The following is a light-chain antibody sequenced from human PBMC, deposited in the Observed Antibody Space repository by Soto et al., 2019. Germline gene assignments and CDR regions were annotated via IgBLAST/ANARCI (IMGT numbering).Light chain of an antibody. CDR1: RTVDGNY. CDR2: SAS. CDR3: QQRSNWRVT. V-gene: IGKV3D-20*02. J-gene: IGKJ4*01. Sequence: PGERATLSCRASRTVDGNYLAWYHQKPGQPPRLLIHSASTRAPGIPDRFSASGAGTDFTLTISRLEPEDIAVYYCQQRSNWRVTFGGGTKVDIK.